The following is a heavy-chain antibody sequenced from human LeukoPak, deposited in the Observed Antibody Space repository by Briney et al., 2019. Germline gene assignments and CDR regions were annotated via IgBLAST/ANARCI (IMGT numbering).Heavy chain of an antibody. CDR3: ARRTKLGVDY. D-gene: IGHD7-27*01. Sequence: PSETLSLTCTVSGYSISSGYYWGWIRQPPGKGLEWIGSIYYSGSTYYNPSLKSRVTISVDTSKNQFSLKLSSVTAADTAVYYCARRTKLGVDYWGQGTLVTVSS. V-gene: IGHV4-38-2*02. CDR2: IYYSGST. CDR1: GYSISSGYY. J-gene: IGHJ4*02.